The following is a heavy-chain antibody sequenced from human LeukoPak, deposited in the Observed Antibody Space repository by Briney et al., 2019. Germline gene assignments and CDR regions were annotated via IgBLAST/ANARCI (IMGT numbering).Heavy chain of an antibody. CDR1: GFTYDDYA. D-gene: IGHD5-24*01. Sequence: PGGSLRLSCAASGFTYDDYAMYWVHQAPGKALEWVSLISWDGGSTYYADSVKGRFTISRDNSKNSLYLQMNSLRAEDTALYYCAKVNSRDGYNYGFDYWGQGTLVTVSS. CDR3: AKVNSRDGYNYGFDY. J-gene: IGHJ4*02. CDR2: ISWDGGST. V-gene: IGHV3-43D*03.